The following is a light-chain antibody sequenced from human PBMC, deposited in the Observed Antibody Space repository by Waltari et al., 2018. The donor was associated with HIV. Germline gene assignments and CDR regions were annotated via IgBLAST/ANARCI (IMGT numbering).Light chain of an antibody. Sequence: QSALTQPASVSGSPGQSLPISCTGSSSDVGTYSLLSWYQHHPGKAPKLMIYEGNKRPSGVSNRFSGSKSGNTASLTISGLQAEDEADYYCSSYTSFSTVLFGGGTKLTVL. CDR1: SSDVGTYSL. CDR3: SSYTSFSTVL. CDR2: EGN. J-gene: IGLJ2*01. V-gene: IGLV2-23*03.